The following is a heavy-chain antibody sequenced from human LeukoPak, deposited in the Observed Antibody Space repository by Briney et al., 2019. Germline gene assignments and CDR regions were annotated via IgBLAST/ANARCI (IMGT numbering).Heavy chain of an antibody. D-gene: IGHD6-19*01. V-gene: IGHV3-9*03. J-gene: IGHJ4*02. Sequence: GRSLRLSCAASGFTFDDYAMHWVRQAPGKGLEWVSGISWNSGSIGYADSVKGRFTISRDNAKNSLYLQMNSLRAEDMALYYCAKDSSGWPYYFDYWGQGTLVTVSS. CDR1: GFTFDDYA. CDR3: AKDSSGWPYYFDY. CDR2: ISWNSGSI.